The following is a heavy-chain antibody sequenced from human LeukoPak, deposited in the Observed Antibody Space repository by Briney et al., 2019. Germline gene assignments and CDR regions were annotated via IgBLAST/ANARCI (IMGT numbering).Heavy chain of an antibody. CDR1: RGSISTSSYY. CDR2: FYYIGGT. CDR3: ARILTTFDS. Sequence: SETLSLTCTVSRGSISTSSYYWGWIRQPPGKRLEWIGSFYYIGGTYYNPSLEGRVTISADSSKNQFSLKLTSVTAADTALYYCARILTTFDSWGQGTLVTVSS. V-gene: IGHV4-39*01. D-gene: IGHD4-11*01. J-gene: IGHJ4*02.